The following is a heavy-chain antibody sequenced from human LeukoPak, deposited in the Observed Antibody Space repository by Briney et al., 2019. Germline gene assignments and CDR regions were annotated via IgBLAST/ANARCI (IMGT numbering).Heavy chain of an antibody. D-gene: IGHD3-3*01. CDR1: GGSISSSNYY. V-gene: IGHV4-39*07. CDR3: AREIYEGWFDP. J-gene: IGHJ5*02. CDR2: IYYSGST. Sequence: SETLSLTCTVSGGSISSSNYYWGWIRQPPGKGLEWIGNIYYSGSTYYNPSLKSRVTISVDTSKNQFSLKLSSVTAADTAVYYCAREIYEGWFDPWGQGTLVTVSS.